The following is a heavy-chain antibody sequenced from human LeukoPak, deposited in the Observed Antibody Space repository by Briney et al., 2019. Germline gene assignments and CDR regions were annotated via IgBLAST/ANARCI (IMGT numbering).Heavy chain of an antibody. CDR2: MNPNSGNT. CDR1: GYTFTSYD. Sequence: GASVKVSCKASGYTFTSYDINWVRRATGQGLEWMGWMNPNSGNTGYAQKFQGRVTITRNTSISTAYMELSSLRSEDTAVYYCARAKQLGNVLYYYYYMDVWGKGTTVTVSS. V-gene: IGHV1-8*03. D-gene: IGHD6-13*01. J-gene: IGHJ6*03. CDR3: ARAKQLGNVLYYYYYMDV.